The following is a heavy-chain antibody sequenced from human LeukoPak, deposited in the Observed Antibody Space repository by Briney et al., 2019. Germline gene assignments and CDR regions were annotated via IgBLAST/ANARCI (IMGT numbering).Heavy chain of an antibody. CDR1: GGTFSSYA. CDR2: IIPIFGIA. D-gene: IGHD1-1*01. Sequence: SVKVSCKASGGTFSSYAISWVRQAPGQGLEWMGRIIPIFGIANYAQKFQGRVTITADKSTSTAYMELSSLRSEDTAVYYCARDSTGTSESNYWGQGTLVTVSS. CDR3: ARDSTGTSESNY. V-gene: IGHV1-69*04. J-gene: IGHJ4*02.